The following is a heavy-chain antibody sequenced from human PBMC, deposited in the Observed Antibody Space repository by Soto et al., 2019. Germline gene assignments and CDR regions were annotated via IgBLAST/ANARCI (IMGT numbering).Heavy chain of an antibody. CDR1: GGSISSYF. CDR3: ARDYGDTIVSLHYWYFDL. J-gene: IGHJ2*01. CDR2: ISYSGST. D-gene: IGHD4-17*01. Sequence: QVQLQESGPGLVKPSETLSLTCTVSGGSISSYFWSWIRQPPGKGLEWIGYISYSGSTYYNPPLKSRVTISEDTSKNQFSLKLRSVTAADTAVYYCARDYGDTIVSLHYWYFDLWGRGTLVTVSS. V-gene: IGHV4-59*12.